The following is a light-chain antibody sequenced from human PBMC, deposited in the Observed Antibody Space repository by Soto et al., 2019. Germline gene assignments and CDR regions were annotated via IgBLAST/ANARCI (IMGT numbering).Light chain of an antibody. Sequence: QAVVTQEPSLSVSPGGTVTVTCGSSTGAVTSGHYPYWFQQKPGQAPRTLIYDTSNKHSWTPARFSGSLLGGKAALTLSGAQPEDESEYYCLLSYSGARVFGTGTKVPVL. CDR2: DTS. CDR3: LLSYSGARV. CDR1: TGAVTSGHY. V-gene: IGLV7-46*01. J-gene: IGLJ1*01.